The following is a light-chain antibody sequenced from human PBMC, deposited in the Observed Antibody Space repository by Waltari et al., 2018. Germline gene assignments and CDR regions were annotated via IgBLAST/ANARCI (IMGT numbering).Light chain of an antibody. CDR2: RNN. V-gene: IGLV1-47*01. Sequence: QSVLTQPPSASGTPGQRVTISCSGSSSNLGSNYVYWYQQLPGTAPKRLIYRNNQRPSGVPDRFSGSKSGTSASLAISGLRSEDEADYYCAAWDDSLSGPSVVFGGGTKLTVL. J-gene: IGLJ2*01. CDR1: SSNLGSNY. CDR3: AAWDDSLSGPSVV.